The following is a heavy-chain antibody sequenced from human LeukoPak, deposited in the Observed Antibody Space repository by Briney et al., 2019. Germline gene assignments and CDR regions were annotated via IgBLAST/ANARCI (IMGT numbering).Heavy chain of an antibody. CDR1: GFTFSSYW. D-gene: IGHD2-15*01. Sequence: GGSLRPSCAASGFTFSSYWMSWVRQAPGKGLEWVANIKQDGSEKYYVDSVKGRFTISRDNAKNSLYLQMNSLRAEDTAVYYCAREMGSPPYYFDYWGQGTLVTVSS. J-gene: IGHJ4*02. CDR3: AREMGSPPYYFDY. CDR2: IKQDGSEK. V-gene: IGHV3-7*01.